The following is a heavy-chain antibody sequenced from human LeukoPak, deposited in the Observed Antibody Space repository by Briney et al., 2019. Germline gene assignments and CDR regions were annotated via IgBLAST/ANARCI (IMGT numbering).Heavy chain of an antibody. V-gene: IGHV4-39*07. CDR1: GGSISSSSYY. J-gene: IGHJ4*02. D-gene: IGHD5-12*01. CDR2: IYYSGST. Sequence: SETLSLTCTVSGGSISSSSYYWGWIRQPPGKGLEWIGSIYYSGSTYYNPSLKSRVTISVDTSKNQFSLKLSSVTAADTAVYYCARGSGYSGYDRFDYWGQGTLVTVSS. CDR3: ARGSGYSGYDRFDY.